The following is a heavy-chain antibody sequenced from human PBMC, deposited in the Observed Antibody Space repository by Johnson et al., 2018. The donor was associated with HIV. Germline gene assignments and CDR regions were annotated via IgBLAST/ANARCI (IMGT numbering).Heavy chain of an antibody. CDR1: GFTFRSYG. Sequence: QVQLVESGGGVVQPGGSLRLSCAVSGFTFRSYGMNWVRQAQGKGLEWVAYIQYDGNNKYYVDSVKGRFTISRDNSKNTVFLQMNSRRAEDTAVYYCARELVSYALDIWGQGTMVTVSS. CDR2: IQYDGNNK. CDR3: ARELVSYALDI. D-gene: IGHD1-1*01. J-gene: IGHJ3*02. V-gene: IGHV3-30*02.